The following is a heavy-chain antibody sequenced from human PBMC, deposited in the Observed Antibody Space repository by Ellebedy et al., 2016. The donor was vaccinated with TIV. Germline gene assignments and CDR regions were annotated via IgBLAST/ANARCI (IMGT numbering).Heavy chain of an antibody. CDR3: ANRAQDFGVVIHFDY. CDR2: ISGSGGST. CDR1: GFTFSSYA. D-gene: IGHD3-3*01. Sequence: PGGSLRLSCAVSGFTFSSYAMSWVRQAPGKGLEWVSAISGSGGSTYYADSVKGRFTISRDNSKNTLYLQMNSLRAEDTAVYYCANRAQDFGVVIHFDYWGQGTLVTVSS. V-gene: IGHV3-23*01. J-gene: IGHJ4*02.